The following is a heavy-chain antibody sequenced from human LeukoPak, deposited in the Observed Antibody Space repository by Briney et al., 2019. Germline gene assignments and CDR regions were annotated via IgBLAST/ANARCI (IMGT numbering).Heavy chain of an antibody. J-gene: IGHJ4*02. D-gene: IGHD6-19*01. CDR2: IYYRGST. Sequence: SETLSLTCTVSGGSISSSSYYGGWIRQPPGKGLEWIGSIYYRGSTYYNPSLKSRVTISVDTSKNQLSLKLSSVTAADTAVYYCARHNNRVAGANDYWGQGTLVTVSS. CDR3: ARHNNRVAGANDY. V-gene: IGHV4-39*01. CDR1: GGSISSSSYY.